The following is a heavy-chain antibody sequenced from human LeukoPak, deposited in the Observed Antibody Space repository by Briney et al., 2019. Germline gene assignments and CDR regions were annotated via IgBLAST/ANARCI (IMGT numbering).Heavy chain of an antibody. CDR3: AARHSSVAGLDY. V-gene: IGHV3-30-3*01. CDR1: GFTFSSYV. Sequence: GGSLRLSCAASGFTFSSYVMYWVRQAPGKGLEWVAVVSYDGSDKYYADSAKGRFTISRDNSKNTLSLQMNSLTAEDTAVYYCAARHSSVAGLDYWGQGNLVTVSS. J-gene: IGHJ4*02. D-gene: IGHD6-13*01. CDR2: VSYDGSDK.